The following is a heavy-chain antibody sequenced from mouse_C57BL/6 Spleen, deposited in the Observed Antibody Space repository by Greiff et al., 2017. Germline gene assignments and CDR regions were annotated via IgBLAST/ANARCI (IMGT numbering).Heavy chain of an antibody. CDR2: INPNNGGT. V-gene: IGHV1-26*01. CDR3: ARLYYGSSYRYFDV. J-gene: IGHJ1*03. D-gene: IGHD1-1*01. Sequence: EVQLQQSGPELVKPGASVKISCKASGYTFTDYYMNWVKQSHGKSLEWIGDINPNNGGTSYNQKFKGKATLTVDKSSSTAYMELRSLTSEDSAVYYCARLYYGSSYRYFDVWGTGTTVTVSS. CDR1: GYTFTDYY.